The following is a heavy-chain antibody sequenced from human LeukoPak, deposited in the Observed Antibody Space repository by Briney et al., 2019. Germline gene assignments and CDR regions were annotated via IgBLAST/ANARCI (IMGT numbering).Heavy chain of an antibody. V-gene: IGHV3-21*01. D-gene: IGHD3-10*01. CDR3: AKSNGYGLVDI. J-gene: IGHJ3*02. CDR2: ISSSSSHI. Sequence: PGGSLRLSCAASGFTFSDYSMNWVRQAPGKGLEWVSSISSSSSHIYYADSVKGRFTISRDNAKNSLYLQMNSLRAEDTAVYYCAKSNGYGLVDIWGQGTMVTVSS. CDR1: GFTFSDYS.